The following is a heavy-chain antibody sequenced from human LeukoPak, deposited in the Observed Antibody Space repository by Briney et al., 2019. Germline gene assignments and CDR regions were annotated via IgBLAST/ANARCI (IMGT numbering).Heavy chain of an antibody. J-gene: IGHJ4*02. Sequence: GGSLRLSCAASGFTFGSIAMTWVRQAPGKGPEWVSTVRSNGDTTYNADSVKGRFTISRDNSKNTVYLEMKSLRVEDTAIYYCAKGQELDDWVFEAWGQGTMVTVSS. V-gene: IGHV3-23*01. CDR3: AKGQELDDWVFEA. CDR1: GFTFGSIA. CDR2: VRSNGDTT. D-gene: IGHD1-1*01.